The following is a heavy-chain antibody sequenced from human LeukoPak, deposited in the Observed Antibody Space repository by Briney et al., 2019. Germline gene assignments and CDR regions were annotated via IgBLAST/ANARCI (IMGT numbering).Heavy chain of an antibody. CDR2: INHSGST. V-gene: IGHV4-34*01. CDR3: ARGYYGSGSHTFDP. Sequence: PSETLSLTCAVYGGSFSGYYWSWIRQPPGKGLEWIGEINHSGSTNYNPSLKSRVTTSVDTSKNQFSLKLSSVTAADTAVYYCARGYYGSGSHTFDPWGQGTLVTVSS. J-gene: IGHJ5*02. D-gene: IGHD3-10*01. CDR1: GGSFSGYY.